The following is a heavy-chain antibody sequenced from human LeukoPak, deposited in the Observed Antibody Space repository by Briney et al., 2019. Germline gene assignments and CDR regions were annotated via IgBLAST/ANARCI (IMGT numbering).Heavy chain of an antibody. CDR1: GFTFSSYW. J-gene: IGHJ6*02. CDR3: AQAPGSYYYGMDV. V-gene: IGHV3-7*01. Sequence: GGSLRLSCAASGFTFSSYWMSWVRQAPGKGLEWVANIKQDGSEKHYVDSVKGRFTISRDNAKNSLYLQMNSLRAEDTAMYYCAQAPGSYYYGMDVWGQGTTVTVSS. CDR2: IKQDGSEK. D-gene: IGHD3-10*01.